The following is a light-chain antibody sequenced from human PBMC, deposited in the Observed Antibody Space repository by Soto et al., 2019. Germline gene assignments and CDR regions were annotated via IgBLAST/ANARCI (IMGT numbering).Light chain of an antibody. CDR2: EVS. CDR1: SSDVGTYNL. V-gene: IGLV2-14*02. Sequence: QSALTQPASVSGSPGQSITISCTGTSSDVGTYNLVSWYQQHPGKAPKLMIYEVSDRPSGVSSRFSGSKSGNTASLTISGLQSEDEADYFCSSYTTSTTYVFGTGTKLTV. J-gene: IGLJ1*01. CDR3: SSYTTSTTYV.